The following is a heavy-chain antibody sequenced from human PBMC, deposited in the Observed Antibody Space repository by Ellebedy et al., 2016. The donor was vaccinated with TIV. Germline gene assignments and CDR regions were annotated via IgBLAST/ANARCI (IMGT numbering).Heavy chain of an antibody. V-gene: IGHV3-48*03. Sequence: PGGSLRFSCAASGFSFGSYEMNWVRQAPGKGLEWVSYISNSGNTIYYADSVKGRFTISRDNAKNSLYLQMNSLRAEDTAVYYCARGAEYYYGSGSYFDYWGQGTLVTVSS. CDR1: GFSFGSYE. D-gene: IGHD3-10*01. CDR3: ARGAEYYYGSGSYFDY. J-gene: IGHJ4*02. CDR2: ISNSGNTI.